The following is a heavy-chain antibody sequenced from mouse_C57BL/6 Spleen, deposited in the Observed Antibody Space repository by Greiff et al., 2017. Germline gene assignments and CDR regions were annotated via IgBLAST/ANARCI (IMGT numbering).Heavy chain of an antibody. CDR3: ARDVHYGSSYAMDY. CDR2: INYDGSST. Sequence: EVMLVESEGGLVQPGSSMKLSCTASGFTFSDYYMAWVRQVPEKGLEWVANINYDGSSTYYLDSLKSRFIISRDNAKNILYLQMSSLKSEDTATYYCARDVHYGSSYAMDYWGQGTSVTVSS. D-gene: IGHD1-1*01. J-gene: IGHJ4*01. CDR1: GFTFSDYY. V-gene: IGHV5-16*01.